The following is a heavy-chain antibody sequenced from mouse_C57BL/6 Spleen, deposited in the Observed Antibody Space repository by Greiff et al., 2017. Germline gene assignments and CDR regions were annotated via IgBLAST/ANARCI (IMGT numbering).Heavy chain of an antibody. J-gene: IGHJ4*01. CDR2: ISSGGDDI. CDR1: GFTFSSYA. CDR3: TREGGNYGVMDY. V-gene: IGHV5-9-1*02. D-gene: IGHD2-1*01. Sequence: EVMLVESGAGLVKPGGSMKLSCAASGFTFSSYAMSWVRQTPEKRLEWVAYISSGGDDIYYADTVKGRFTISRDNARNTLYLQMSSLKSEDTAMYYCTREGGNYGVMDYWGQGTSVTVSS.